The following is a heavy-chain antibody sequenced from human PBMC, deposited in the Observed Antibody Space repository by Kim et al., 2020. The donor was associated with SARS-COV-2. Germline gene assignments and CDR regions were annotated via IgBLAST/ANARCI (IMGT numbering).Heavy chain of an antibody. CDR3: ARARQWRIDY. CDR1: GYSISSGYY. J-gene: IGHJ4*02. Sequence: SETLSLTCTVSGYSISSGYYWGWIRQPPGKGLEWIGSIYHSGSTYYNPSLKSRVTISVDTSKNQFSLKLSSVTAADTAVYYCARARQWRIDYWGQGTLVTVSS. D-gene: IGHD6-19*01. CDR2: IYHSGST. V-gene: IGHV4-38-2*02.